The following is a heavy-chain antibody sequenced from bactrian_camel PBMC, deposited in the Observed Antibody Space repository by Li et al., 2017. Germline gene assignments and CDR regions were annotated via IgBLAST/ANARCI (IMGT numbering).Heavy chain of an antibody. Sequence: DVQLVESGGGLVQPGGSLRLSCAASGFTFSNFAMSWVRQAPGKERELVSTINSDGSTYYADSVKGRFTISQDNAKNTVYLQMNSLKSEDTAMYYCDAVVGRLCEYNVWGQGTQ. D-gene: IGHD4*01. CDR1: GFTFSNFA. CDR2: INSDGST. J-gene: IGHJ4*01. CDR3: DAVVGRLCEYNV. V-gene: IGHV3S67*01.